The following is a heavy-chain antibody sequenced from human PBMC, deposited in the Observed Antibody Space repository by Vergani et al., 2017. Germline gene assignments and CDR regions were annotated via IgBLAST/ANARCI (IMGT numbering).Heavy chain of an antibody. J-gene: IGHJ4*02. Sequence: QVQLQESGPGLVKPSETLSLTCTVSGDSVISTDYHWGWIRQPPGKGLEWIGSMDYSGCTSYNPSLGSRISISFETPKNQFSLRLTSVTAADTALYYCASKRGACRAAYCHSYDFWGPGTLVGVSS. V-gene: IGHV4-39*01. CDR2: MDYSGCT. CDR3: ASKRGACRAAYCHSYDF. CDR1: GDSVISTDYH. D-gene: IGHD2-15*01.